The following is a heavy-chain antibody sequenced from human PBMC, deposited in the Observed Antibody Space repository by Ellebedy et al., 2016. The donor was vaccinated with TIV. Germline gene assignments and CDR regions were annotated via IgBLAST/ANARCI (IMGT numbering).Heavy chain of an antibody. CDR2: INPHSGGT. V-gene: IGHV1-2*02. CDR1: GYTFNGYY. Sequence: GASVKVSCKASGYTFNGYYMHWVRQAPGQGLEWMGWINPHSGGTKYAQKFQGRVTMTRDTSISTAYLELSRMRSDDTAVYYCARDESSSYVAVGVKYYFDCWGQGTLVTVSS. CDR3: ARDESSSYVAVGVKYYFDC. D-gene: IGHD6-13*01. J-gene: IGHJ4*02.